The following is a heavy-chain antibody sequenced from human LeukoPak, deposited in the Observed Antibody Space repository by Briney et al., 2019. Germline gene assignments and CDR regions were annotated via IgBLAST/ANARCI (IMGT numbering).Heavy chain of an antibody. Sequence: PSQTLSLTCTVSGGSISSGSYYWSWIRQPAGKGLEWIGRIYTSGSTNYNPSLKSRVTISVDTSENQFSLKLSSVTAADTAVYYCARCLYSSSWSFDYWGQEPWSPSPQ. CDR1: GGSISSGSYY. CDR2: IYTSGST. J-gene: IGHJ4*01. V-gene: IGHV4-61*02. CDR3: ARCLYSSSWSFDY. D-gene: IGHD6-13*01.